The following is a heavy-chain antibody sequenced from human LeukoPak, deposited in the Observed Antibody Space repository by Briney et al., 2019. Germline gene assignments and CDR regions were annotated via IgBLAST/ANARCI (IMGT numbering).Heavy chain of an antibody. Sequence: GGSLRLSCAASGFTFSNYAMTWVRQAPGKGLEWISAINDRGGDTYYADSVKGRFTISRDNSKNTLYLQMNSLRAEDTAVYYCAKGLRGNYDYWGQESLVTVSS. J-gene: IGHJ4*02. V-gene: IGHV3-23*01. CDR2: INDRGGDT. D-gene: IGHD1-26*01. CDR1: GFTFSNYA. CDR3: AKGLRGNYDY.